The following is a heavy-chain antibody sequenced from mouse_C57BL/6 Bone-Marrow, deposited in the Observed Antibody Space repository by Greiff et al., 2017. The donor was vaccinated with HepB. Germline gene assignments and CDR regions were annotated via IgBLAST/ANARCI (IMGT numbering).Heavy chain of an antibody. CDR3: ARSPRWVLRERYAMDD. J-gene: IGHJ4*01. CDR2: ISYSGST. V-gene: IGHV3-8*01. D-gene: IGHD2-3*01. CDR1: GYSITSDY. Sequence: EVQLQQSGPGLAKPSQTLSLTCSVTGYSITSDYWNWIRKFPGNKLEYMGYISYSGSTYYNPSLKSRISITRDTSKNQNYLQLNSVTTEDTATYYCARSPRWVLRERYAMDDWGQGTSVTVSS.